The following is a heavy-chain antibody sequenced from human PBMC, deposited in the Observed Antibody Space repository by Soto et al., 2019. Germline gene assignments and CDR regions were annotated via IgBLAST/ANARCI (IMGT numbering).Heavy chain of an antibody. CDR1: GYPFTTYY. Sequence: ASVKVSCPVSGYPFTTYYIHWVRQAPGQGLEWMGWIDPRSGGTVYEQKFQGRVTMTRDTSISTVYMDLSGLTSDDTALYDCATDDYGIFPYWGQGSLVTVSS. V-gene: IGHV1-2*02. CDR2: IDPRSGGT. CDR3: ATDDYGIFPY. D-gene: IGHD3-10*01. J-gene: IGHJ4*02.